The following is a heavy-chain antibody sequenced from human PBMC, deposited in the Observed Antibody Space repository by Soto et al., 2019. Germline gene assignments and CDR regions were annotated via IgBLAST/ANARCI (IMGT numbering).Heavy chain of an antibody. Sequence: GGSLRLSCAASGFTFDDYAMHWVRQAPGKGLGWVSGISWNSGSIGYADSVKGRFTISRDNAKNSLYLQMNSLRAEDTALYYCAKDSIAAADVHYYYYGMDVWGQGTTVTVSS. D-gene: IGHD6-13*01. J-gene: IGHJ6*02. CDR1: GFTFDDYA. CDR2: ISWNSGSI. CDR3: AKDSIAAADVHYYYYGMDV. V-gene: IGHV3-9*01.